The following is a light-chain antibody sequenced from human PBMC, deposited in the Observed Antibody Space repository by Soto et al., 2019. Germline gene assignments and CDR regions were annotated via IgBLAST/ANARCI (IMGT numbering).Light chain of an antibody. CDR3: QQYGTPRSVT. CDR1: QSVSSSS. V-gene: IGKV3-20*01. CDR2: GAS. Sequence: ETLLTQSPGTLSLSPGERATLSCRASQSVSSSSLAWYQQKPGQAPRLLIYGASNRATGIPDRFSGSGSGTDFTLTISKVEPEDFAVYYCQQYGTPRSVTFGQGTRLEVK. J-gene: IGKJ5*01.